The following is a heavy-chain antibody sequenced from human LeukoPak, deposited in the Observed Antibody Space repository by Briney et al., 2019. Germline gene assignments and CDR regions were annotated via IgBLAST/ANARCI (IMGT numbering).Heavy chain of an antibody. V-gene: IGHV1-3*01. J-gene: IGHJ3*02. CDR2: INAGNGNT. CDR1: GYTFTSYG. CDR3: ARRQLYYDILTGPLDGFDI. Sequence: ASVKVSCKASGYTFTSYGVHWVRQAPGQRLEWMGWINAGNGNTKYSQKFQGRVTITRDTSASTAYMELSSLRSEDTAVYYCARRQLYYDILTGPLDGFDIWGQGTMVTVSS. D-gene: IGHD3-9*01.